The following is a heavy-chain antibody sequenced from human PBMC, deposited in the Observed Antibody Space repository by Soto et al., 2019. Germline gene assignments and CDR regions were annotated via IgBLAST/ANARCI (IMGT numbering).Heavy chain of an antibody. CDR2: ISGSAGST. CDR1: GFTFRSYA. CDR3: AKGNSWSPALVLDI. D-gene: IGHD1-7*01. V-gene: IGHV3-23*01. J-gene: IGHJ3*02. Sequence: EVQLLESGGGLVQPGGSLRLSCAASGFTFRSYAMNWVRQAPGKGLEWVSAISGSAGSTYYADSVKGRFTISRDTSKNTLYQQMNSLRAEDTAVYYCAKGNSWSPALVLDIWGQGTMVTVSS.